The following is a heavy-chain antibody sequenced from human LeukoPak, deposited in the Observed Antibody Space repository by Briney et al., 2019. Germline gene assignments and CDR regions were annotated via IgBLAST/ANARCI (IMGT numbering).Heavy chain of an antibody. Sequence: SETLSLTCTVSGGSISSSSYYWGWIRQPPGKGLEWIGSIYYSGSTYYNPSLKSRVTISVDTSKNQFSLKLSSVTAADTAVYYCARLNGEYYYDSSGYGGYFDYWGQGTLVTVSS. D-gene: IGHD3-22*01. CDR1: GGSISSSSYY. CDR2: IYYSGST. CDR3: ARLNGEYYYDSSGYGGYFDY. J-gene: IGHJ4*02. V-gene: IGHV4-39*01.